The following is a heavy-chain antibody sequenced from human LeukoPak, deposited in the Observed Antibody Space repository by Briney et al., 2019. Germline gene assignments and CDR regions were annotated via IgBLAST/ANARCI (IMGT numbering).Heavy chain of an antibody. CDR3: AKRDSGYDLYTVTTIDY. D-gene: IGHD5-12*01. V-gene: IGHV3-23*01. CDR1: GFTFSSYA. Sequence: GGSLRLSCAASGFTFSSYAMSWVRQAPGKGLEWVSAISGSGGSTYYADSVKGRFTISRDNSKNTLYLQTNSLRAEDTAVYYCAKRDSGYDLYTVTTIDYWGQGTLVTVSS. J-gene: IGHJ4*02. CDR2: ISGSGGST.